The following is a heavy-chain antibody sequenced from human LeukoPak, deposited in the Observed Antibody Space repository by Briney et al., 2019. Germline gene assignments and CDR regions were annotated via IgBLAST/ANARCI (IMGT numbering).Heavy chain of an antibody. CDR3: ARTSPRAATFDY. D-gene: IGHD2-15*01. Sequence: SETLSLSCTVSGGSISTYYWSWIRHPPGKGLEWIGSIYYSGNTYYNPSLKSRVTISVDTSKNQFALKLSSVTAADTAVYYCARTSPRAATFDYWGQGTLVTVSS. V-gene: IGHV4-59*05. CDR2: IYYSGNT. CDR1: GGSISTYY. J-gene: IGHJ4*02.